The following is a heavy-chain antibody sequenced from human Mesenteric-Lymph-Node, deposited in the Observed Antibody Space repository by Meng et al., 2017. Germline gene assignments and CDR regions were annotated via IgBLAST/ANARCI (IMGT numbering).Heavy chain of an antibody. Sequence: QVQLVQSGSELKKPGASVTVSCKASGYTLTTYAMNWVRQDPGQGLEWMGWINTNTGNPTYAQGFTGRFVFSLDTSVNMAYMQITSLKAEDTAVYYCVRGDWFDPWGQGTLVTVSS. CDR3: VRGDWFDP. V-gene: IGHV7-4-1*04. CDR2: INTNTGNP. CDR1: GYTLTTYA. J-gene: IGHJ5*02.